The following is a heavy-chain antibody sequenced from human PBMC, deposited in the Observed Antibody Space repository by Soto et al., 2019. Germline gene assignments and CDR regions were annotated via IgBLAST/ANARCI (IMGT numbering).Heavy chain of an antibody. V-gene: IGHV4-59*01. D-gene: IGHD1-26*01. CDR3: ARGAAGATHHDY. CDR1: GGSISSYY. J-gene: IGHJ4*02. Sequence: TSETLSLTCTVSGGSISSYYWSCIRQPPWKGLEWIGYIYFSGSTNYNPSLKSRVTISVDTSKNQFSLKLSSVTAADTAVYYCARGAAGATHHDYWAQGTMVTVSS. CDR2: IYFSGST.